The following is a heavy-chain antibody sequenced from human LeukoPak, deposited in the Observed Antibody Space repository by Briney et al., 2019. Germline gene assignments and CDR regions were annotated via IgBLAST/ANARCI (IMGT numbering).Heavy chain of an antibody. CDR2: ISGSGGST. V-gene: IGHV3-23*01. D-gene: IGHD3-22*01. CDR3: AKGDSSGYYDAFDI. J-gene: IGHJ3*02. CDR1: GFTFSSYA. Sequence: GGSLRLSCAASGFTFSSYAMNWVRQAPGKGLEWASGISGSGGSTYYADSVKGRFTISRDNSKNTLYLQMNSLRAEDTAVYYCAKGDSSGYYDAFDIWGQGTMVTVSS.